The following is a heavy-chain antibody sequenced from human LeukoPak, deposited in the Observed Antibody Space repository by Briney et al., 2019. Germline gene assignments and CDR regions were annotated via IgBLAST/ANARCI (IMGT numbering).Heavy chain of an antibody. CDR1: GYTFTDYY. CDR2: INPNSGGT. Sequence: ASVKVSCKASGYTFTDYYIHWVRQAPGQGLEWMGWINPNSGGTNYAQKFQGRVTMTEDTSTDTAYMELSSLRSEDTAVYYCATWLYDILTGYSDWFDPWGQGTLVTVSS. J-gene: IGHJ5*02. D-gene: IGHD3-9*01. V-gene: IGHV1-2*02. CDR3: ATWLYDILTGYSDWFDP.